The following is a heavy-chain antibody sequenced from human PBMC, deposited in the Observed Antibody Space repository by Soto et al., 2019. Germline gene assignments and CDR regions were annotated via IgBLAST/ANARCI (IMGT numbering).Heavy chain of an antibody. V-gene: IGHV1-69*01. D-gene: IGHD2-21*02. J-gene: IGHJ4*02. CDR2: IIPIFGTA. CDR1: GGTFSSYA. Sequence: QVQLVQSGAEVKKPGSSVKVSCKASGGTFSSYAISWVRQAPGQGLEWMGGIIPIFGTANYAQKFQGRVTITADESTSTAYMELSSLRSEDTAVYHCARGAVCGGDCSNDFDYWGQGTLVTVSS. CDR3: ARGAVCGGDCSNDFDY.